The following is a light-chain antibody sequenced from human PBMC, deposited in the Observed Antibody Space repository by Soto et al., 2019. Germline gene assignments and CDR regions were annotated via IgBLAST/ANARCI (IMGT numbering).Light chain of an antibody. CDR1: SSDVGGYNY. V-gene: IGLV2-14*01. J-gene: IGLJ2*01. CDR2: DVS. CDR3: SSYTGSNTPVV. Sequence: QSALTQPASVSGYPGQSITISCTGTSSDVGGYNYVSWYQQHPGKAPNLIIFDVSNRPSGVSNRFSGSKSGNSASLTISGLQAEDEADYYFSSYTGSNTPVVFGGGTQLTVL.